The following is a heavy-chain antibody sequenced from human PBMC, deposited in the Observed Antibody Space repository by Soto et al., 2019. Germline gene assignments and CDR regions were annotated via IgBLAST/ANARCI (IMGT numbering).Heavy chain of an antibody. D-gene: IGHD1-26*01. V-gene: IGHV1-18*01. Sequence: ASVKVSCKAAGYTFTSYGISWVRQAPGQGLEWMGWISAYNGNTKYAQKLQGRVTITRDTSASTAYMELSSMRSEDTAVYYCARRKVGGLSTMDVWGQGTTVTVSS. CDR1: GYTFTSYG. J-gene: IGHJ6*02. CDR2: ISAYNGNT. CDR3: ARRKVGGLSTMDV.